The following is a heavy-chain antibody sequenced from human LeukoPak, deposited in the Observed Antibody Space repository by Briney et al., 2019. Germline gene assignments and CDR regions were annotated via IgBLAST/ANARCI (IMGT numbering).Heavy chain of an antibody. CDR3: ARAAAGTRYYYYYYMDV. V-gene: IGHV1-2*02. Sequence: GASVKVSCKASGYTFTGYYMHWVRQAPGQGLEWMGWINPNSGGTNYAQKFQGRVTMTRDTSISTAYMELSRLRSDDTAVYYCARAAAGTRYYYYYYMDVWGKGTTVTISS. D-gene: IGHD6-13*01. CDR2: INPNSGGT. CDR1: GYTFTGYY. J-gene: IGHJ6*03.